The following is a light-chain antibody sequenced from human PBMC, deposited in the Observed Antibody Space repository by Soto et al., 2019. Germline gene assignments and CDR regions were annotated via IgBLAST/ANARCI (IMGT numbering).Light chain of an antibody. CDR3: QQYHRYSRT. J-gene: IGKJ1*01. CDR1: QSINGW. Sequence: PSTLSASVGDRVTVTCRASQSINGWLAWYQQKPGKAPKLLIYDASSLHSGVPSRFTGSGFGTEFTLTISSLQPEDFATYYCQQYHRYSRTFGQGTKVDIK. CDR2: DAS. V-gene: IGKV1-5*01.